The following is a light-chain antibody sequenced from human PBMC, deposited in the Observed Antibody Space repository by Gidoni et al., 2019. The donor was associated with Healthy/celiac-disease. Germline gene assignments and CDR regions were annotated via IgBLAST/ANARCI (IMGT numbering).Light chain of an antibody. Sequence: DIQMTQSPSSLSASVGDRVTITCRASQSISSYLNWYQQKPGKAPKLLIYAASSLQSGVPSRFSGSGSGTDFTLTISSPQPEDFATYYCQQSYSTPFTVGPGTKVDIK. CDR2: AAS. CDR3: QQSYSTPFT. CDR1: QSISSY. V-gene: IGKV1-39*01. J-gene: IGKJ3*01.